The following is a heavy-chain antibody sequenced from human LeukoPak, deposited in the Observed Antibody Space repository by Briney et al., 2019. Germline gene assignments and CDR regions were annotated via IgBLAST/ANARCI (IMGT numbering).Heavy chain of an antibody. CDR2: ISGSGGST. CDR3: AKDRFRLELHDAFDI. J-gene: IGHJ3*02. D-gene: IGHD1-7*01. V-gene: IGHV3-23*01. CDR1: GFSFSSYA. Sequence: GGSLRLSCAASGFSFSSYALSWVRQAPGKGLEWVSAISGSGGSTYYADSVKGRFTISRDNSKNTLYLQMNSLRAEDTAVYYCAKDRFRLELHDAFDIWGQGTMVTVSS.